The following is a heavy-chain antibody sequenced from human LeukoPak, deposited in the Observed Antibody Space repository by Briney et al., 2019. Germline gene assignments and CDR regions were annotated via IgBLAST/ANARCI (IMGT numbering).Heavy chain of an antibody. CDR1: GYTFTSYG. CDR3: ARDRLPYCSSTSCIYFDY. Sequence: GASVKVSCKASGYTFTSYGISWVRQAPGQGLEWMGWIIAYNGNTNYAQKLQGRVTMTTDTSTSTAYMELRSLRSDDTAVYYCARDRLPYCSSTSCIYFDYWGQGTLVTVSS. J-gene: IGHJ4*02. CDR2: IIAYNGNT. D-gene: IGHD2-2*01. V-gene: IGHV1-18*04.